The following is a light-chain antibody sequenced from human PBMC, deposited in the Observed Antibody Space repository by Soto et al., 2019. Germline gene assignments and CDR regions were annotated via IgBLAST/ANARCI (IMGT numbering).Light chain of an antibody. Sequence: QMTQSPSSLSASVGEKIIITCRASRDVGSDVSWYQQKPGQAPKLLIYAASNLYTGVPSRFSGSRSGTEFTLTISSLQPEDFATYYCQQSYNLKFTFGPGTKVDIK. CDR3: QQSYNLKFT. CDR1: RDVGSD. CDR2: AAS. J-gene: IGKJ3*01. V-gene: IGKV1-6*01.